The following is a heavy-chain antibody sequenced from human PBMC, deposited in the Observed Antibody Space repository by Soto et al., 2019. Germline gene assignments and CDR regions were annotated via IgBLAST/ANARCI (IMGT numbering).Heavy chain of an antibody. J-gene: IGHJ6*02. CDR2: IYYSGST. D-gene: IGHD4-4*01. CDR3: ARVGLAVTSFYYYYYGMDV. Sequence: PSETLSLTCTVSGGSISSGGYYWSWIRQHPGKGLEWIGYIYYSGSTYYNPSLKSRVTISVDTSKNQFSLRLSSVTAADTAVYYCARVGLAVTSFYYYYYGMDVWGQGTTVTVSS. V-gene: IGHV4-31*03. CDR1: GGSISSGGYY.